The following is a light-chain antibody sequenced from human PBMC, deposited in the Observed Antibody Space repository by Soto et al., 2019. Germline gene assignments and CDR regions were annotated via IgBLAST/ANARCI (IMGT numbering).Light chain of an antibody. CDR2: AAS. J-gene: IGKJ5*01. Sequence: DIQLTQSPSFLSASVGDRVTITCRASQGISSYLAWYHQKPGKAPKLLIYAASTLQSGVPSRFSGSGSGTEFTLTISSLQPENFATYYCQQLNSYTITFGQGPRL. CDR1: QGISSY. V-gene: IGKV1-9*01. CDR3: QQLNSYTIT.